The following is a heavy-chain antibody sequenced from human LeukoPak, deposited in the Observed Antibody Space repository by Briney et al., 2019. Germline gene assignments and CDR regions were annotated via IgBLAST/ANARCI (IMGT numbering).Heavy chain of an antibody. Sequence: GASVKVSCKASGYTFTSYDINWVRQAPGQGLEWMGWVKPNTGDTQYAQKFQGRVTMSRDTTVSTAYMELSRLTSDDTAMYYCARLSGNYAYWGQGTLVTVFS. J-gene: IGHJ4*02. D-gene: IGHD1-26*01. CDR1: GYTFTSYD. CDR3: ARLSGNYAY. V-gene: IGHV1-2*02. CDR2: VKPNTGDT.